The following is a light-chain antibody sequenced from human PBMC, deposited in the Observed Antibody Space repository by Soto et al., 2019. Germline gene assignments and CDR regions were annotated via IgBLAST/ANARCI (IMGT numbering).Light chain of an antibody. CDR2: DAS. Sequence: VLTQSPATLSLAPGERATLSCRTSQSVSSYLAWYQQKPSQAPRLLIYDASNRAPGIPARFSGSGSGTDFTLTISSLEPEDFAVYYCQQRSNRPLAFGGGTKVEIK. CDR3: QQRSNRPLA. J-gene: IGKJ4*01. V-gene: IGKV3-11*01. CDR1: QSVSSY.